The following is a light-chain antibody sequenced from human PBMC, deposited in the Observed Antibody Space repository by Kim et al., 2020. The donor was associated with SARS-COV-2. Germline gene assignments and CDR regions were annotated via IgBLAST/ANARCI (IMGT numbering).Light chain of an antibody. CDR2: ETY. J-gene: IGLJ1*01. Sequence: QSVTLSCSGSRSNIGSNPVYWYQQLPGAAPKLLIVETYQRPSGVPDRFSGSKSGTSASLAISGLRSEDEADYYCAAWDNGLSVHYVFGTGTKVTVL. CDR3: AAWDNGLSVHYV. V-gene: IGLV1-47*01. CDR1: RSNIGSNP.